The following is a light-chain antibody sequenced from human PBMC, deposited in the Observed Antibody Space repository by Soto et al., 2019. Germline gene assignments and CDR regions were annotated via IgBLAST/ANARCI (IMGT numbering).Light chain of an antibody. V-gene: IGKV1-5*01. Sequence: DIQMTQSPSTLSASVGDRVTITCRASQSISSWLAWYQQKPGKAPKLLIYDASTLESGVPSRFSGSGFGTEFTLTISSLQPDDFATYYCQQYNSYLWTFGQGTKV. J-gene: IGKJ1*01. CDR2: DAS. CDR1: QSISSW. CDR3: QQYNSYLWT.